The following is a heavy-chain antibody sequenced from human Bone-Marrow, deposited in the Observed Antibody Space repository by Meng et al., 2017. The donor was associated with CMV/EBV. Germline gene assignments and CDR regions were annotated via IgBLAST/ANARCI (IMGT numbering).Heavy chain of an antibody. CDR2: ISWNSGSI. V-gene: IGHV3-9*01. Sequence: GGSLRLSCVASGFTLSTHWMHWVRQAPGKGLEWVSGISWNSGSIGYADSVKGRFTISRDNAKNSLYLQMNSLRAEDTALYYCAKDGHYDSSGYLDYWGQGTLVTVSS. J-gene: IGHJ4*02. D-gene: IGHD3-22*01. CDR3: AKDGHYDSSGYLDY. CDR1: GFTLSTHW.